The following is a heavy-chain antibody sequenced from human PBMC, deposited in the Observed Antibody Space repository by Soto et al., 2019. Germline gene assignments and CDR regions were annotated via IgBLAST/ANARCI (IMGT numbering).Heavy chain of an antibody. J-gene: IGHJ4*02. CDR2: IWYDGSNK. D-gene: IGHD6-19*01. Sequence: GGSLRLSCAASGFTFSDYGMQWVRQAPGKGLDWVALIWYDGSNKYYADSVKGRFTISRDNSKNTLYLQMNSLRAEDTAFYYCARDMGYSSGHGFDYWGQGTLVTVSS. CDR1: GFTFSDYG. CDR3: ARDMGYSSGHGFDY. V-gene: IGHV3-33*01.